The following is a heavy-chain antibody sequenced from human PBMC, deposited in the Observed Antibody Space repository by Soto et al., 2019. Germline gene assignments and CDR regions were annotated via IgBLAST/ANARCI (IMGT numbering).Heavy chain of an antibody. V-gene: IGHV1-18*01. Sequence: QVQLVQSKSEMKKPGASVRVSCKASGYSISTYGFAWVRQAPGQRLEWLGWISGYNGNTNYAQNLQGRLTMTIDTSTSTAYMELRSLRSDDTAVYFCARDSLSISGWYLGSDYWGQGTLVTVSS. CDR2: ISGYNGNT. J-gene: IGHJ4*02. CDR3: ARDSLSISGWYLGSDY. CDR1: GYSISTYG. D-gene: IGHD6-19*01.